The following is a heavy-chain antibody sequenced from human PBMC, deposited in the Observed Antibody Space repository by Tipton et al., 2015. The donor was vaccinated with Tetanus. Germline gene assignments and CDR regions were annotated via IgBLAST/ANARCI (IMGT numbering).Heavy chain of an antibody. J-gene: IGHJ4*02. CDR3: ARVPTNPLAVDRPTDN. Sequence: QLVQSGAEVKKPGASVKVSCKASGYTFNTFGISWVRQAPGQGLEWMGWISVYNGNTNYAQKLQGRVTLTTDTPTSTAYMELRSLRPDDTAVYYCARVPTNPLAVDRPTDNWGQGTLVTFSS. D-gene: IGHD6-19*01. V-gene: IGHV1-18*01. CDR2: ISVYNGNT. CDR1: GYTFNTFG.